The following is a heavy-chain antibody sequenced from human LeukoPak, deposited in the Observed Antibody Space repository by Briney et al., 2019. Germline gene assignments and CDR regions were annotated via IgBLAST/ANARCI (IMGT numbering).Heavy chain of an antibody. CDR1: GGSISSGGYY. J-gene: IGHJ2*01. D-gene: IGHD4-17*01. CDR2: IYYSGST. CDR3: ARDRTGDADWYFDL. V-gene: IGHV4-61*08. Sequence: SETLSLTCTVSGGSISSGGYYWSWIRQPPGKGLEWIGYIYYSGSTNYNPSLKSRVTISVDTSKTQFSLKLSSVTAADTAVYYCARDRTGDADWYFDLWGRGTLVTVSS.